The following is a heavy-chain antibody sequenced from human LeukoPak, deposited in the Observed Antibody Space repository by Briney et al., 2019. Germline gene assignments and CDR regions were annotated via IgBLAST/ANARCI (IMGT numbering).Heavy chain of an antibody. D-gene: IGHD4-17*01. Sequence: GGSLRLSCATSGFTLSIYGMHWVRQAPGKGLEWVAFIRYDGTSQYYADSVKGRFTISRDNSKNTLYLQMNSLRAEDTAVYYCAKDAYGDQHDYFDYWGQGTLVTVSS. J-gene: IGHJ4*02. CDR1: GFTLSIYG. CDR3: AKDAYGDQHDYFDY. CDR2: IRYDGTSQ. V-gene: IGHV3-30*02.